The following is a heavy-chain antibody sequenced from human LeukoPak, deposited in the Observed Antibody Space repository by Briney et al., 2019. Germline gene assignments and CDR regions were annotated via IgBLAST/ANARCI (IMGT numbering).Heavy chain of an antibody. V-gene: IGHV1-46*01. CDR2: INPSGGST. D-gene: IGHD2-2*01. CDR3: ARDFGYCSSTSCKGWFDP. Sequence: ASVKVSCKASGYTFTSYYMHWVRQAPGQGLEWMGIINPSGGSTSYAQKFQGRVTMTRDTSISTAYMELSRLRSDDTAVYYCARDFGYCSSTSCKGWFDPWGQGTLVTVSS. CDR1: GYTFTSYY. J-gene: IGHJ5*02.